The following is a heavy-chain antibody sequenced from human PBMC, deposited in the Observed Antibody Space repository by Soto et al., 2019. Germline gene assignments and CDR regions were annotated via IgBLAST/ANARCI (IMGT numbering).Heavy chain of an antibody. V-gene: IGHV5-51*01. CDR2: IYPGDSDT. CDR3: ARSMTTRYYYGMDV. D-gene: IGHD4-17*01. Sequence: GESLKISCKGAQYNVTNCWVGWVRQMPGKCLEWMGIIYPGDSDTGYSPSFQGQVTISADKSISTAYLQWSSLKASDTAMYYCARSMTTRYYYGMDVWGQGITVTVS. J-gene: IGHJ6*02. CDR1: QYNVTNCW.